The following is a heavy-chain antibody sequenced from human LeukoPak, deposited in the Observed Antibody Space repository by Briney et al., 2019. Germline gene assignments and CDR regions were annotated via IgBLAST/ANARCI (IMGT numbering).Heavy chain of an antibody. CDR1: GFPFSSYG. CDR3: ARDKNYYGSGSPSLDAFDI. V-gene: IGHV3-33*01. Sequence: GGSLRLSCAASGFPFSSYGMHWVRQATGKGLEWVALIWYDGSNLYYADSVKGRFTISKDSSKNTLYLHMNSLRAEDTAVYYCARDKNYYGSGSPSLDAFDIWGQGTMVTVSS. J-gene: IGHJ3*02. D-gene: IGHD3-10*01. CDR2: IWYDGSNL.